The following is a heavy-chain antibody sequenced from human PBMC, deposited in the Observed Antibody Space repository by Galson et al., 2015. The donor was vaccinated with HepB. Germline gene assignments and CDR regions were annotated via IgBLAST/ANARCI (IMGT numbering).Heavy chain of an antibody. CDR3: ARHPVNPEYFDWLSYFDY. J-gene: IGHJ4*02. V-gene: IGHV5-51*01. CDR2: IYPGDSDT. CDR1: GYSFTSYW. D-gene: IGHD3-9*01. Sequence: QSGAEVKKPGESLKISCKGSGYSFTSYWIGWVRQMPGKGLEWMGIIYPGDSDTRYSPSFQGQVTISADKSISTAYLQWSSLKASDTTMYYCARHPVNPEYFDWLSYFDYWGQGTLVTVSS.